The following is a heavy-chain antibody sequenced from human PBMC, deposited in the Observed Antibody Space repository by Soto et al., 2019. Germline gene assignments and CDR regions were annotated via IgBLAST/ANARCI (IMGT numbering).Heavy chain of an antibody. CDR2: IKRDGSTT. D-gene: IGHD5-12*01. Sequence: PGGSLRLSCAASGFTFSDYWMHWVRQAPGKGLEWVSRIKRDGSTTNYADSVKGRFTISRDNAKNTLNLEMNSLRVEDTADYNCARGAINYYYVDVLGKGTTVTVSS. V-gene: IGHV3-74*01. J-gene: IGHJ6*03. CDR1: GFTFSDYW. CDR3: ARGAINYYYVDV.